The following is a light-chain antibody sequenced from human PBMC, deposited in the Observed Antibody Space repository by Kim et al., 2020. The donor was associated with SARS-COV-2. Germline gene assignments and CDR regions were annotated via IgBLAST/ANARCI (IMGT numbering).Light chain of an antibody. V-gene: IGKV1-39*01. CDR1: EMISRS. J-gene: IGKJ1*01. CDR3: QQSFSTPRT. CDR2: ATS. Sequence: APVGDRVTITCRASEMISRSLHWYQQKPGKAPNLLIFATSSLHSGVPSRFSGTGSGTDFTLTISSLQPEDLATYYCQQSFSTPRTFGQETKVDIK.